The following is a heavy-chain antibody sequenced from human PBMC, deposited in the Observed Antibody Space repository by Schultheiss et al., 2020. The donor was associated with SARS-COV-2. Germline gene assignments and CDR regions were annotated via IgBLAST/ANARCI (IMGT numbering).Heavy chain of an antibody. CDR2: IYYSGST. CDR3: AREVYAPYYYYYAMDF. J-gene: IGHJ6*02. D-gene: IGHD2-8*01. V-gene: IGHV4-59*01. CDR1: GGSISSYY. Sequence: ETLSLTCTVSGGSISSYYWSWIRQPPGKGLEWIGYIYYSGSTNYNPSLKSRVTISVDTSKNQFSLKLSSVTAADTAVYYCAREVYAPYYYYYAMDFWGQGTTVTVSS.